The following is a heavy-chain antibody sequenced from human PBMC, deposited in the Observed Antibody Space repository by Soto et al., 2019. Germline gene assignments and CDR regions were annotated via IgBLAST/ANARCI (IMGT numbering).Heavy chain of an antibody. Sequence: GGSLRLSCAASGFTFSSYAMHWVRQAPGKGLEWVAVISYDGSNKYYADSVKGRFTISRDNSKNTLYLQMNSLRAEDTAVYYCARAPPADYGGEGYYFDYWGQGTLVTVSS. D-gene: IGHD4-17*01. CDR3: ARAPPADYGGEGYYFDY. CDR2: ISYDGSNK. CDR1: GFTFSSYA. J-gene: IGHJ4*02. V-gene: IGHV3-30-3*01.